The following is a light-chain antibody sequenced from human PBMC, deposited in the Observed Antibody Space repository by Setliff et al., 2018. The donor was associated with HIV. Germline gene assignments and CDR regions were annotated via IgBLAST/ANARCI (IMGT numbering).Light chain of an antibody. CDR3: CSYGRNHV. J-gene: IGLJ1*01. CDR1: SSDVGNYKL. Sequence: QSALAQPASVSGSPGQSITISCTGTSSDVGNYKLVSWYQQSPGNAPKLIIYEVNKRPSGVSNRFSASISGSTASLTISGLQAEDEAYYYCCSYGRNHVFGTGTKVTVL. V-gene: IGLV2-23*02. CDR2: EVN.